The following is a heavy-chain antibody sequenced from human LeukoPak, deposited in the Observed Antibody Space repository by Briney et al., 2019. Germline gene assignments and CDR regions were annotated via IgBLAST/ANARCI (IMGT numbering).Heavy chain of an antibody. D-gene: IGHD3-10*01. CDR1: GGTFSSYA. CDR3: ASLSAAPPYYGLGSLSLDFQH. J-gene: IGHJ1*01. Sequence: SVKVSCKASGGTFSSYAISWVRQAPGQGLEWMGGIIPIFGTANYAQKFQGRVTITADESTSTAYMELSSLRSEDTAVCYCASLSAAPPYYGLGSLSLDFQHWGQGTLVTVSS. CDR2: IIPIFGTA. V-gene: IGHV1-69*13.